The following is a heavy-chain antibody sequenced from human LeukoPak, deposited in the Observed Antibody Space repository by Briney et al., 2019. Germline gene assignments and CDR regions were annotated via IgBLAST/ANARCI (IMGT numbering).Heavy chain of an antibody. CDR1: GGSITSYY. J-gene: IGHJ4*02. CDR2: IYSNENT. D-gene: IGHD2-15*01. V-gene: IGHV4-4*07. Sequence: PSETLSLTCTVSGGSITSYYWSWIRQPPGKGLEWIGRIYSNENTNYNPSLKSRVTMSVDTSKNQFSLKLSSVTAADTAVYYCARGGTTPYYFDDCGQGTLVTVSS. CDR3: ARGGTTPYYFDD.